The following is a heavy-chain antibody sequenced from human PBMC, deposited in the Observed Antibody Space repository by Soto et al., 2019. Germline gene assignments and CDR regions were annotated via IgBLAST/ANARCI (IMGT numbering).Heavy chain of an antibody. J-gene: IGHJ4*02. CDR3: ARQKALTHTLFDY. CDR2: VYYSGTS. Sequence: SETLSLTCTVSGGSLSSSSYYWGWIRQPPGKGLEWIRSVYYSGTSYYNPSLKSRVTISVDTSKNRYALKLSSVTAADTAVYYCARQKALTHTLFDYWGQGTLVTVSS. CDR1: GGSLSSSSYY. V-gene: IGHV4-39*01. D-gene: IGHD2-2*02.